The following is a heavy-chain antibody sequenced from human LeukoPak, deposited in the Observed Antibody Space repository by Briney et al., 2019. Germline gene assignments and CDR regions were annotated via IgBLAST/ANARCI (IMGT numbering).Heavy chain of an antibody. D-gene: IGHD6-19*01. J-gene: IGHJ4*02. CDR1: GGTFSSYA. CDR3: ARSLGEAGTFDY. V-gene: IGHV1-69*13. CDR2: IIPIFGTA. Sequence: SVKVSCKASGGTFSSYAISWVRQAPGQGLEWMGGIIPIFGTANYAQKFQGRVTITADESTSTAYMELSSQRSEDTAVYYCARSLGEAGTFDYWGQGTRVTVSS.